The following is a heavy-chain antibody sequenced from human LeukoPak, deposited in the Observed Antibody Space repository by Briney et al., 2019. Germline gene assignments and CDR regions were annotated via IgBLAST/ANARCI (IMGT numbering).Heavy chain of an antibody. CDR2: IRYDGSNK. V-gene: IGHV3-30*02. J-gene: IGHJ4*02. D-gene: IGHD2-2*01. CDR3: AKEGDCSSTSCYLGTFDY. CDR1: GFTFSSYG. Sequence: GGSLRLSCAASGFTFSSYGMHWVRQAPGKGLEWVAFIRYDGSNKYYADSVKGRFTISRDNSKNTMYLQMNSLRAEDTAVYYCAKEGDCSSTSCYLGTFDYWGQGTLATVSS.